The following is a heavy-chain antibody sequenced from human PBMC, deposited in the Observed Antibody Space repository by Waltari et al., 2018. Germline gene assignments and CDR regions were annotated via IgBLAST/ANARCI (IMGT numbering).Heavy chain of an antibody. D-gene: IGHD3-22*01. V-gene: IGHV4-39*01. CDR3: ARADYYDHAFDI. Sequence: QLQLQESGPGLVKPSETLSLTCTVSGGSISSSSYYWGWIRQPPGKGLEWFGSIYYSGSTYYNPSLKSRVTISVDTSKNQFSLKLSSVTAADTAVYYCARADYYDHAFDIWGQGTMVTVSS. CDR1: GGSISSSSYY. J-gene: IGHJ3*02. CDR2: IYYSGST.